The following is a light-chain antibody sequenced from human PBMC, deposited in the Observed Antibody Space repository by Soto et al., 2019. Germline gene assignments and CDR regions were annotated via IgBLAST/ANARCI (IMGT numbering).Light chain of an antibody. CDR1: SSDVGGYDY. CDR3: SSFVAGNNYWV. V-gene: IGLV2-8*01. Sequence: QSALTQPPSASGSPGRSVTISCTGTSSDVGGYDYVSWCQQHPGKAPKLIIYEVTKRPSGVPDRFSASKSCNTASLTVSGRQAEDEADYYCSSFVAGNNYWVFGGGTKLTVL. J-gene: IGLJ3*02. CDR2: EVT.